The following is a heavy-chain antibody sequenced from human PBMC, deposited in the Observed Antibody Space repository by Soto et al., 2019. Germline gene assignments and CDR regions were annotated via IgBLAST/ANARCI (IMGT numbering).Heavy chain of an antibody. J-gene: IGHJ4*02. Sequence: APGQGLEWMGGINPSSGTTTYAQKFQGRVTVTRDTSTSTVYMELSSLGSGDTAMYYCARSLGETTSLFDYWGQGSLVTVSA. CDR3: ARSLGETTSLFDY. CDR2: INPSSGTT. D-gene: IGHD1-26*01. V-gene: IGHV1-46*01.